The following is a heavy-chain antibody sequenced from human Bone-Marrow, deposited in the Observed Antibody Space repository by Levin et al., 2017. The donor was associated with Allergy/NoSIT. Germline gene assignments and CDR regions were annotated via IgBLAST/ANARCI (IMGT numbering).Heavy chain of an antibody. CDR2: INWNGGSI. V-gene: IGHV3-9*01. CDR1: GFIFDDFA. D-gene: IGHD6-6*01. Sequence: GGSLRLSCEVSGFIFDDFAMHWVRQAPGKGLEWVAGINWNGGSIVYAGSVKGRFTISRDNAKNSLYLQMNSLRPEDTAFYYCARGNSSEGPFDNWGQGSLVTVSS. CDR3: ARGNSSEGPFDN. J-gene: IGHJ4*02.